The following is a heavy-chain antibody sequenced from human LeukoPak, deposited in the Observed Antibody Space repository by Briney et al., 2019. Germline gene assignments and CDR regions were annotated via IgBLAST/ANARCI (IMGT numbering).Heavy chain of an antibody. CDR2: IYSGGST. Sequence: GGSLRLSCAASGFTVSSNYMSWVRQAPGKGLEWVSVIYSGGSTYYADSVKGRFTISRDNSKNTLYLQMNSLRAEDTAVYYCARGRRGDIAAAGRGGFDYWGQGTLVTISS. CDR3: ARGRRGDIAAAGRGGFDY. V-gene: IGHV3-66*01. CDR1: GFTVSSNY. D-gene: IGHD6-13*01. J-gene: IGHJ4*02.